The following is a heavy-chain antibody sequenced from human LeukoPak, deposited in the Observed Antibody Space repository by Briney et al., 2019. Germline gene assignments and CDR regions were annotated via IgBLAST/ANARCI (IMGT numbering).Heavy chain of an antibody. CDR2: ISRDGIS. J-gene: IGHJ4*02. CDR1: GFSFSIFD. CDR3: SKKGQANDDGKPG. D-gene: IGHD1-1*01. Sequence: PGGSLRLSCAASGFSFSIFDMYWIRQSPGKGLECVSVISRDGISYYADSVKGRFTISRDNSKNTLYLQMNSLRAEDTDVYYCSKKGQANDDGKPGWGQGTLVTVSS. V-gene: IGHV3-23*01.